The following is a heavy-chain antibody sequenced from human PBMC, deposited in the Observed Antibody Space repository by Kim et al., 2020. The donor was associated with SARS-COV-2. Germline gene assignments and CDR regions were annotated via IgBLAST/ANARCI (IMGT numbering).Heavy chain of an antibody. V-gene: IGHV3-74*01. CDR3: ARDSDGSGSYRYYGMDV. D-gene: IGHD3-10*01. J-gene: IGHJ6*02. Sequence: GRGRVTISRDNAKNRLYLQSNRLRAEDTAVYYCARDSDGSGSYRYYGMDVWGQGTTVTVSS.